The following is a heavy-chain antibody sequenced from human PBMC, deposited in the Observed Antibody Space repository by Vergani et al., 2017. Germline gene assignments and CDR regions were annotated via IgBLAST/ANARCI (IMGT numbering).Heavy chain of an antibody. Sequence: EVQLVETGGGLIQPGGSLRLSCAASGFTVSSNYMSWVRQAPGKGLEWVSAISGSGGSTYYADSVKGRFTISRDNSKNTLYLQMNSLRAEDTAVYYCAKGYYYDSSGYWVPPFDYWGQGTLVTVSS. CDR2: ISGSGGST. CDR1: GFTVSSNY. J-gene: IGHJ4*02. V-gene: IGHV3-23*04. D-gene: IGHD3-22*01. CDR3: AKGYYYDSSGYWVPPFDY.